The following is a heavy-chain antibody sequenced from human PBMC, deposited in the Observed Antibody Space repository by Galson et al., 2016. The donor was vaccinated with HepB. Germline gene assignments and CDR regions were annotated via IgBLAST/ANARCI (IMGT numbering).Heavy chain of an antibody. CDR2: INPNSGGT. CDR1: GYTFTGYY. V-gene: IGHV1-2*02. Sequence: SVKVSCKASGYTFTGYYMHWVRQAPGQGVEWMGWINPNSGGTNYAQKFQGRVTMSRDTSISTAYMALRRLRSDDTAVYYCARVEVYCIGGKCYDYYDMDVWGKGTTVTVSS. D-gene: IGHD2-15*01. J-gene: IGHJ6*03. CDR3: ARVEVYCIGGKCYDYYDMDV.